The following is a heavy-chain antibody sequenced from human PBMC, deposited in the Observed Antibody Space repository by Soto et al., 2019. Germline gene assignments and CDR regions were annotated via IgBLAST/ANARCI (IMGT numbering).Heavy chain of an antibody. CDR3: AREGYSYGYHGLDS. D-gene: IGHD5-18*01. J-gene: IGHJ4*02. CDR2: IARKADGGAI. V-gene: IGHV3-15*04. CDR1: GFTFNNAW. Sequence: GGSLRLSCAASGFTFNNAWMSWVRQAPGRGLECVGHIARKADGGAIDYAAPVKDRFTISRDDSKNTLYLQMNSLKTEDTAVYFCAREGYSYGYHGLDSWGQGTLVTVYS.